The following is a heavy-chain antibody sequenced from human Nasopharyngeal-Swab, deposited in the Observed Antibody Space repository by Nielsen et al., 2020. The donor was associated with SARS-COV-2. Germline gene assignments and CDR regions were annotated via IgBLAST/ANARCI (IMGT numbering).Heavy chain of an antibody. J-gene: IGHJ6*02. CDR3: ARDRLRLRDYITMVRGVVLYGMDV. CDR2: INPSGGST. CDR1: GYTFTSYY. D-gene: IGHD3-10*01. V-gene: IGHV1-46*01. Sequence: ASVKVSCKASGYTFTSYYMHWVRQAPGQGLEWMGIINPSGGSTSYAQKFQGRVTMTRDTSTSTVYMELSSLRSEDTAVYYCARDRLRLRDYITMVRGVVLYGMDVWGQGTTVTASS.